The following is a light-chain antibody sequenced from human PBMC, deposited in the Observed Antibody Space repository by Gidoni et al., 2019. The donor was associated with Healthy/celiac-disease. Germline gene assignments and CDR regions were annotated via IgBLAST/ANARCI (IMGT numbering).Light chain of an antibody. CDR2: AAS. CDR3: QQSYSTPKT. Sequence: DIQMTQSPSSLSASVGDRVTITCRASQSTSSYLNWYQQKPGKAPKLLIYAASSLQSGVPSRFSGSGSGTDFTLTISSLQPEDVATYYCQQSYSTPKTFXXXTRLEIK. CDR1: QSTSSY. J-gene: IGKJ5*01. V-gene: IGKV1-39*01.